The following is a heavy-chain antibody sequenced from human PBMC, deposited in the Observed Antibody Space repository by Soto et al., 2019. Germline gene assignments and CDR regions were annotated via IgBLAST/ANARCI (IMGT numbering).Heavy chain of an antibody. CDR3: AKGKSTGDIDWFDP. CDR2: LIGGHYGT. CDR1: GFTLQNYA. D-gene: IGHD3-10*01. J-gene: IGHJ5*02. Sequence: LRLSCTTSGFTLQNYAMAWVRQAPGKGLEWVSTLIGGHYGTAYSYSVKGRFTVSRDNSKNCLYLQMNSLGVEDTAMYFCAKGKSTGDIDWFDPWGQGSLVTVSS. V-gene: IGHV3-23*01.